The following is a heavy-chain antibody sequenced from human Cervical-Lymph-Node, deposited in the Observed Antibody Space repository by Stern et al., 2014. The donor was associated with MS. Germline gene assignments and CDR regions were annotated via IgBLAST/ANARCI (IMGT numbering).Heavy chain of an antibody. CDR1: GGTFNIYA. CDR3: ARGPDQSGGYYYAY. D-gene: IGHD3-22*01. CDR2: IVPIFGSA. V-gene: IGHV1-69*01. J-gene: IGHJ4*02. Sequence: QVQLGQSGAEVKKPGSSVKVSCKASGGTFNIYAISWVRQAPGQGLEWMGGIVPIFGSANYAQKFQGRVTITADESTTTIYMEVSSLRSEDTAVYYCARGPDQSGGYYYAYWGQGTLVTVSS.